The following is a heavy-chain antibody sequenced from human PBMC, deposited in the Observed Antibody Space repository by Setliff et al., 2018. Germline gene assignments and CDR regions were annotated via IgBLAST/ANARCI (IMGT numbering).Heavy chain of an antibody. Sequence: SETLSLTCAVSGYSISSGYYWGWVRQPPGKGLEWIGSIYHSGSTYYNPSLKSRVTISVDTSKNQFSLKLSSVTAADTAVYHCARAISITIFGVVIEGAFDYWGQGTLVTVSS. CDR1: GYSISSGYY. CDR3: ARAISITIFGVVIEGAFDY. D-gene: IGHD3-3*01. CDR2: IYHSGST. J-gene: IGHJ4*02. V-gene: IGHV4-38-2*01.